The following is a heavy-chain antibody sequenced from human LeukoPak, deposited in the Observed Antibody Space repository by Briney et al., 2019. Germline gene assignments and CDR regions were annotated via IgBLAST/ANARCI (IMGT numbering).Heavy chain of an antibody. Sequence: GASVKVSCKASGYTFTSYGITWVRQAPGQGLEWMGWITGYNGDTNYAQNLQGRVTMTTDTSTSTAYTELRSLRSDDTAVYYCARAPRTLYCSGIGCLNWFDPWGQGTLVTVSS. CDR2: ITGYNGDT. D-gene: IGHD2-15*01. CDR1: GYTFTSYG. V-gene: IGHV1-18*01. CDR3: ARAPRTLYCSGIGCLNWFDP. J-gene: IGHJ5*02.